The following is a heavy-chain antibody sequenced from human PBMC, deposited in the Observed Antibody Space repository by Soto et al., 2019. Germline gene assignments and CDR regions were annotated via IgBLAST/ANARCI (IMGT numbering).Heavy chain of an antibody. CDR1: GYTFTSNG. D-gene: IGHD6-6*01. CDR3: ARGFPTYSRSSPTSFAS. V-gene: IGHV1-18*01. J-gene: IGHJ4*02. Sequence: ASVKVSCRASGYTFTSNGISGVRQAPGQGLEWMGWMSAYNGNTNYAQKLQGRVTMTTDTSTSTAYMELRSLRSDDTAVYYCARGFPTYSRSSPTSFASWGQGPLVPVSS. CDR2: MSAYNGNT.